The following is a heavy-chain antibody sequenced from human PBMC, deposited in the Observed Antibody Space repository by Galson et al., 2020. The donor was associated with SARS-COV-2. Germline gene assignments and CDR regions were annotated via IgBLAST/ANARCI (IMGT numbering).Heavy chain of an antibody. V-gene: IGHV3-9*01. J-gene: IGHJ3*02. CDR3: AKDSYYDILTGYSGAFDI. Sequence: GGSLRLSCAASGFKFNDFAMHWVRHTTGKGMEWVSGISWNSGNVDYADSVKGRLTISRDNAKNSLYLQMNSLRADDTALYYCAKDSYYDILTGYSGAFDIWGQGTMVTVSS. CDR1: GFKFNDFA. CDR2: ISWNSGNV. D-gene: IGHD3-9*01.